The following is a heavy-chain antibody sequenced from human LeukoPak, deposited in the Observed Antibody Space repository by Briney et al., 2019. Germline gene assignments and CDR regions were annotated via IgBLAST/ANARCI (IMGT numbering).Heavy chain of an antibody. J-gene: IGHJ5*02. D-gene: IGHD1-26*01. CDR1: GYSINSGYY. Sequence: SETLSLTCTVSGYSINSGYYWGWIRQPPGKGLEWIGSIYHSGSTYYNPSLKSRVTISVDTSKNQFSLKLSSVTAADTAVYYCARDKDVGGHFIGPKNWFDPWGQGTLVTVSS. CDR2: IYHSGST. CDR3: ARDKDVGGHFIGPKNWFDP. V-gene: IGHV4-38-2*02.